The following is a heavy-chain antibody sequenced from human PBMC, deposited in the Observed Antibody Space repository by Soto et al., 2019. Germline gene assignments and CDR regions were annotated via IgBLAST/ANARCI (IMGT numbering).Heavy chain of an antibody. V-gene: IGHV3-7*04. CDR3: ARFYYDSSGYLPSPYYYYYGMDV. J-gene: IGHJ6*02. CDR1: GFTFSSYW. D-gene: IGHD3-22*01. CDR2: IKRDGSEK. Sequence: PGGSLRLSCAASGFTFSSYWMSWVRQAPGKGLEWVANIKRDGSEKYYVDSVKGRFTISRDNAKNSLYLQMNSLRAEDTAVYYCARFYYDSSGYLPSPYYYYYGMDVWGQGTTVTVSS.